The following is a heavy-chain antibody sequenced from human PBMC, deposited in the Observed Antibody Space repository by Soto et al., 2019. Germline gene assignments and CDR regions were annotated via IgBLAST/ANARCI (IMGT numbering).Heavy chain of an antibody. CDR2: IIPIVGVV. J-gene: IGHJ5*02. D-gene: IGHD4-17*01. V-gene: IGHV1-69*02. CDR3: AKSGDYGDYEDWFDP. Sequence: QVHLVQSGAEVKKPGSSVKVSCKASGGTVGSYTISWVRQAPGQGPEWMGRIIPIVGVVNYSQKFEGRVTINADYSTSTAYMELSSLRSDDTAIYYCAKSGDYGDYEDWFDPWGQGTLVTVSS. CDR1: GGTVGSYT.